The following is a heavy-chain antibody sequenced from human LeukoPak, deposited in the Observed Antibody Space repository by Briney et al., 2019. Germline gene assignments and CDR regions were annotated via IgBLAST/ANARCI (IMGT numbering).Heavy chain of an antibody. CDR1: GFTFSDYY. D-gene: IGHD5-18*01. J-gene: IGHJ4*02. Sequence: GGSLRLSCAASGFTFSDYYMSWIRQAPGKGLEWVSYISSSGSTIYYADSVKGRFTISRDNAKNSLYLQMNSLRAEDTAVYYCASQKGWGYRNLGRFDYWGQGTLVTVSS. CDR2: ISSSGSTI. CDR3: ASQKGWGYRNLGRFDY. V-gene: IGHV3-11*01.